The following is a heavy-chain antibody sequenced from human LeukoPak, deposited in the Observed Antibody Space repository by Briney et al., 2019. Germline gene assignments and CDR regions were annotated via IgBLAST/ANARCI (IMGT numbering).Heavy chain of an antibody. CDR3: ARLRPVNWFDP. CDR1: GGSISGYY. J-gene: IGHJ5*02. V-gene: IGHV4-59*08. CDR2: IYYSGST. Sequence: SETLPLTCTVSGGSISGYYWSWIRQSPGKGLEWIGYIYYSGSTNYNPSLKSRVTISVDTSKNQFSLKLSSVTAADTAVYYCARLRPVNWFDPWGQGTLVTVSS.